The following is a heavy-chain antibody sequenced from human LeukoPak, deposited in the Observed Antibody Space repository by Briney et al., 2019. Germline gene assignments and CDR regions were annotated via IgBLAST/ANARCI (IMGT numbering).Heavy chain of an antibody. J-gene: IGHJ4*02. CDR2: ISGSGGST. Sequence: PGGSLRLSCAASGXTFSSYAVSWVRQAPGKGLEWVSAISGSGGSTYYADSVKGRFTISRDNSKNTLYLQMNSLRAEDTAVYYCARDYYDSSGHFDYWGQGTLVTVSS. D-gene: IGHD3-22*01. CDR3: ARDYYDSSGHFDY. CDR1: GXTFSSYA. V-gene: IGHV3-23*01.